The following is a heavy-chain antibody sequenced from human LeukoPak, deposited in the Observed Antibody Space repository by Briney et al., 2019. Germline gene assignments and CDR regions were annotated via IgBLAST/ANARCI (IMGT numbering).Heavy chain of an antibody. CDR1: GGSFSGYY. J-gene: IGHJ5*02. CDR3: ARGKGSSSLYTWFDP. CDR2: IKHSGST. V-gene: IGHV4-34*01. Sequence: SDTLSLTCAVYGGSFSGYYWSWIRQPPGKGLEGIGEIKHSGSTSYNPSLKSRVTISVDTSKNQFSLKLSAVTAADTAVYYCARGKGSSSLYTWFDPWGEGTLVTVSS. D-gene: IGHD6-13*01.